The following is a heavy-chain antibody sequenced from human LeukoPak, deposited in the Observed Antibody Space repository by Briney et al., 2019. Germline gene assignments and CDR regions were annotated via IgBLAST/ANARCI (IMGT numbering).Heavy chain of an antibody. CDR2: INSDGSNT. J-gene: IGHJ4*02. D-gene: IGHD3-22*01. V-gene: IGHV3-74*01. Sequence: TGGSLRLSCAASGFTFSSYCMDWVRQAPGKGLVWVSRINSDGSNTIYADSVKGRFTISRDNAKNTLYLQMNSLRAEDTAVYYCARGHGQYYDSSGYQYYFDYWGQGTLVTVSS. CDR3: ARGHGQYYDSSGYQYYFDY. CDR1: GFTFSSYC.